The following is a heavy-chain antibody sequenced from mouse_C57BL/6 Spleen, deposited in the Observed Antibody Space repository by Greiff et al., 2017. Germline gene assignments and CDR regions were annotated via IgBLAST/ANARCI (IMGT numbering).Heavy chain of an antibody. D-gene: IGHD2-3*01. CDR1: GYTFTSYW. V-gene: IGHV1-59*01. Sequence: QVQLQQPGAELVRPGTSVKLSCKASGYTFTSYWMHWVKQRPGQGLEWIGVIDPSDSYTNYNQKFKGKATLTVDTSSSTAYMQLSSLTSEDSAVYYGAAGLLQDYFDYWGQGTTLTVSS. CDR2: IDPSDSYT. CDR3: AAGLLQDYFDY. J-gene: IGHJ2*01.